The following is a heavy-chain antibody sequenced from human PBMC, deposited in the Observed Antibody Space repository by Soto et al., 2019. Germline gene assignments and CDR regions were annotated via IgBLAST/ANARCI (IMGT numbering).Heavy chain of an antibody. J-gene: IGHJ3*02. Sequence: QVHLVQSGAEVKKPGASMKVSCTASGYTLTSHHVHWVRQAPGRRLEWMGSINPANGVAQYTARFQGRVIMTRDTSTSTVYMELRGLQSEDTAIFYWARGGVVGLDGSAAFDIWGQGTMVTVSS. CDR2: INPANGVA. D-gene: IGHD1-1*01. CDR1: GYTLTSHH. CDR3: ARGGVVGLDGSAAFDI. V-gene: IGHV1-46*01.